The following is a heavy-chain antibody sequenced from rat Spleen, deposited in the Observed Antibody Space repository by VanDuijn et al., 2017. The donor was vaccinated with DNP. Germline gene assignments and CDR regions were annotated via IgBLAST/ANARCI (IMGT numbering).Heavy chain of an antibody. CDR3: AKGPNYGGWSDYFDY. J-gene: IGHJ2*01. V-gene: IGHV4-2*01. CDR2: INKDSSTI. Sequence: EVKLVESGGGLVQPGRSLKLSCAASGFIFFDYWMGWVRQAPGKGREWIGQINKDSSTITYIPSLNEKITISRDNAQNTLYLQMSKLGSEDTAIYYCAKGPNYGGWSDYFDYWGQGVMVTVSS. CDR1: GFIFFDYW. D-gene: IGHD1-11*01.